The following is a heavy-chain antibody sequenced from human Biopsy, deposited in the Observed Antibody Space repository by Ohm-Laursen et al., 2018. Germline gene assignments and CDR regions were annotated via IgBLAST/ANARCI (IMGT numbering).Heavy chain of an antibody. CDR2: VYNAGIT. CDR1: GGSIISYY. D-gene: IGHD3-3*01. J-gene: IGHJ5*02. V-gene: IGHV4-59*07. CDR3: ARTPRDSFWSGSYKRGLWFDP. Sequence: SDTLSLTCTVSGGSIISYYWTWIRQTPGKGLEWIGHVYNAGITNYNPSLKSRVTISKDTSKNQFSLQLSSVTAADTAVYYCARTPRDSFWSGSYKRGLWFDPWGQGTLVTVSS.